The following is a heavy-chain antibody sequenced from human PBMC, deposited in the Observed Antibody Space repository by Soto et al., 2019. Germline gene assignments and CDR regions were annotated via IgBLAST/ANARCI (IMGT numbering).Heavy chain of an antibody. CDR1: GGSISSSIYY. CDR2: IYYSGST. V-gene: IGHV4-39*01. J-gene: IGHJ4*02. CDR3: ASNGELLSQFDY. Sequence: TSETLSLTCTVSGGSISSSIYYWGWIRQPPGKGLEWIGSIYYSGSTYYNPSLKSRVTISVDTSKNQFSLKLSSVTAADTAVYYCASNGELLSQFDYWGQGTLVTVSS. D-gene: IGHD3-10*01.